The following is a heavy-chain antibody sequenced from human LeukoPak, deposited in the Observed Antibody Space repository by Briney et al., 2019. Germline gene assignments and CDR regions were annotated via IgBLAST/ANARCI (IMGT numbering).Heavy chain of an antibody. D-gene: IGHD3-22*01. CDR2: MNPNSGNT. CDR3: ARGPDRRWVIQDDY. V-gene: IGHV1-8*03. CDR1: GYTFTGYY. J-gene: IGHJ4*02. Sequence: ASVKVSCKASGYTFTGYYMHWVRQATGQGLEWMGWMNPNSGNTGYAQKFQGRVTITRNTSISTAYMELSSLRSEDTAVYYCARGPDRRWVIQDDYWGQGTLVTVSS.